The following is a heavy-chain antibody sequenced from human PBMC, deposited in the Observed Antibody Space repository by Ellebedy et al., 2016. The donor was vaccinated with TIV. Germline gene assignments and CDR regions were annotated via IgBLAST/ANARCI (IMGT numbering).Heavy chain of an antibody. CDR1: GFTFSSYS. Sequence: GGSLRLSCAASGFTFSSYSMNWVRQAPGKGLEWVSYISSSSSTIYYADSVKGRFTISRDNSKNTLYLQMNSLRAEDTAVYYCARAPHLYCDYVHFDYWGQGTLVTVSS. CDR2: ISSSSSTI. CDR3: ARAPHLYCDYVHFDY. V-gene: IGHV3-48*01. D-gene: IGHD4-17*01. J-gene: IGHJ4*02.